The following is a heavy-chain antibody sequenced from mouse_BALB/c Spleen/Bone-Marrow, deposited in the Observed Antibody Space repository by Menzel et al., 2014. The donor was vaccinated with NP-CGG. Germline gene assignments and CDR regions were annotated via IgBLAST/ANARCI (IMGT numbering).Heavy chain of an antibody. J-gene: IGHJ1*01. V-gene: IGHV5-6-3*01. CDR3: ARVYGWYFDV. Sequence: EVMLEESGGGLVQPGGSLKLSCVASGFTFSSYGMSWVRQTPDKRLELVATINNNGGSTYYPDSVKGQFTISRDNAKNTLYLQMSSLKSEDTAMYYCARVYGWYFDVWGAATTVTVSS. CDR1: GFTFSSYG. D-gene: IGHD1-1*01. CDR2: INNNGGST.